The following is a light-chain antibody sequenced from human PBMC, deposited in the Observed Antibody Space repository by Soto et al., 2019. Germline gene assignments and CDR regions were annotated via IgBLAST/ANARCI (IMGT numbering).Light chain of an antibody. CDR2: TAS. V-gene: IGKV1-5*03. CDR3: QQYNSYSRGT. Sequence: DIQMTQSPSTLSVSVGDRVTITCRASQNINNWLAWYQQKPGKVPKLLIYTASTLESGVPSRFSGSGSGTEFTLTISCLQPDDFATYYCQQYNSYSRGTFGQGTKVEIK. J-gene: IGKJ1*01. CDR1: QNINNW.